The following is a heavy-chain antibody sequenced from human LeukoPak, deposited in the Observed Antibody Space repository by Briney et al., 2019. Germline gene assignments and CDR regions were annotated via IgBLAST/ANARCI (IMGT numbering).Heavy chain of an antibody. J-gene: IGHJ6*02. CDR1: GGSISSGGYY. D-gene: IGHD6-19*01. CDR3: ARGNSSGWSLYYYGMDV. Sequence: PSQTLSLTCTVSGGSISSGGYYRSWIRQHPGKGLEWIGYIYYSGSTYYNPSLKSRVTISVDTSKNQFSLKLSSVTAADTAVYYCARGNSSGWSLYYYGMDVWGQGTTVTVSS. V-gene: IGHV4-31*03. CDR2: IYYSGST.